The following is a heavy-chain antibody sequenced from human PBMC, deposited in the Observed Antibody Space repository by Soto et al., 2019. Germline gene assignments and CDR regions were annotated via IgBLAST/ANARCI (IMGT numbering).Heavy chain of an antibody. V-gene: IGHV4-34*01. CDR2: INHSGST. J-gene: IGHJ4*02. CDR1: GGSFSCYY. D-gene: IGHD3-22*01. Sequence: SETLSLTCAVYGGSFSCYYWSWIRQPPGKGLEWIGEINHSGSTYYNPSLKSRVTISVDTSKNQFSLKLSSVTAADTAVYYCARQDYYDSSGYYPSNFDYWGQGTLVTVSS. CDR3: ARQDYYDSSGYYPSNFDY.